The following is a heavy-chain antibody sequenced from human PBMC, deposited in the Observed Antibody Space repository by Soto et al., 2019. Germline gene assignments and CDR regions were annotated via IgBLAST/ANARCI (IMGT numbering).Heavy chain of an antibody. V-gene: IGHV2-5*02. D-gene: IGHD6-6*01. J-gene: IGHJ4*02. CDR2: IYWDDDK. CDR3: AHSRPPRLLDY. Sequence: QITLKESGPTLVKPTQTLTLTCTFSGFSLSTSGVGVGWIRQPPGKALEWLALIYWDDDKRYSSSLNTRLTISKDTSKNQVVLTLTNMDPVDTATYYCAHSRPPRLLDYWGQGTLVTVSS. CDR1: GFSLSTSGVG.